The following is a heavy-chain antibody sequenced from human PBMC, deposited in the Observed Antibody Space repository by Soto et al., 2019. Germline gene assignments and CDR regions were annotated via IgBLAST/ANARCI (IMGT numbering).Heavy chain of an antibody. V-gene: IGHV3-48*01. CDR1: GFTISSYS. CDR2: ISSSSSTI. J-gene: IGHJ3*02. D-gene: IGHD2-21*01. Sequence: PGGSLRLSCAASGFTISSYSMNWVRQAPGKGLEWVSYISSSSSTIYYADSVKGRFTISRDNAKNSLYLQMNSLKASDTAMYYCARNHMSAFDIRGQGTMVTVSS. CDR3: ARNHMSAFDI.